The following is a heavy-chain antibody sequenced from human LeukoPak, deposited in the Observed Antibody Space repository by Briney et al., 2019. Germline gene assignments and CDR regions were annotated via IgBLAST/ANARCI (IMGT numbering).Heavy chain of an antibody. D-gene: IGHD6-13*01. Sequence: GGSLRLSCAASGFTFSSYWMHWVRQAPGKGLVWVSRINSDGRSTSSADSVKGRFTISRDNSKNTLYLQMNSLRAEDTAVYYCARLAAAGLTEGVNNWGQGTLVTVSS. CDR3: ARLAAAGLTEGVNN. CDR1: GFTFSSYW. V-gene: IGHV3-74*01. CDR2: INSDGRST. J-gene: IGHJ4*02.